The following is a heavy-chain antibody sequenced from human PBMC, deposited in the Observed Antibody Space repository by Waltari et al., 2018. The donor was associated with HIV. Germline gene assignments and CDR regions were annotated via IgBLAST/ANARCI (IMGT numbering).Heavy chain of an antibody. Sequence: VQLLEAWGGLVQPGGSLGPLCAASGFHFSNFAISSGRQAPGKGLEWVSAISGSAYSTYYAESVKGRFTISRDNSKNKLYLQRNSLRAEDTAVYFCVKEHQYSHTWYSYYGMDVWGQGTTVTVSS. CDR1: GFHFSNFA. V-gene: IGHV3-23*01. CDR2: ISGSAYST. CDR3: VKEHQYSHTWYSYYGMDV. D-gene: IGHD6-13*01. J-gene: IGHJ6*02.